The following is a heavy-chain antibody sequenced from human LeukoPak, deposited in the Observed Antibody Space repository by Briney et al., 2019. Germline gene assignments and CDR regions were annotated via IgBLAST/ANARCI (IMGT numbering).Heavy chain of an antibody. CDR3: ARDGGAAAGTSGYYYYYMDV. CDR2: INTNTGNP. CDR1: GYTFTSYA. D-gene: IGHD6-13*01. J-gene: IGHJ6*03. Sequence: ASVKVSCKASGYTFTSYAMNWVRQAPGQGREWRGWINTNTGNPTYAQGFTGRVVFSLDTSFSTAYLQISSLKADDTAVYYCARDGGAAAGTSGYYYYYMDVWGKGTTVTVSS. V-gene: IGHV7-4-1*02.